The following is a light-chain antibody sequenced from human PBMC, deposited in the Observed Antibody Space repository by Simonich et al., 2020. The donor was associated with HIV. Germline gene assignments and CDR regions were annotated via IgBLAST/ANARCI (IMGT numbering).Light chain of an antibody. CDR3: NSYTSSSPWV. V-gene: IGLV2-14*01. CDR2: DVN. Sequence: QSALTQPASVSGSPGQSITISCTGTSSDVGGYKDVSWYQQHPGKAPKLMIYDVNKRPSGVSNRFSGSKSGNTASLTISGLQAEDEADYYCNSYTSSSPWVFGGGTKLTVL. CDR1: SSDVGGYKD. J-gene: IGLJ3*02.